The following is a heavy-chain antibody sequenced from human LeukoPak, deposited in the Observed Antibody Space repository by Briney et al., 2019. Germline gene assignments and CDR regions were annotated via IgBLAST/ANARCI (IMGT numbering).Heavy chain of an antibody. V-gene: IGHV4-38-2*02. CDR1: GYSISSGYY. CDR2: IYHSGST. D-gene: IGHD3-10*01. J-gene: IGHJ4*01. CDR3: ARQQKYYYGSGSFDY. Sequence: PETLSLTCTVSGYSISSGYYWGWIRQPPGKGLEWIGSIYHSGSTYYNPSLESRVIISVDTSKNQFSLRLSFVTAADTAVYYCARQQKYYYGSGSFDYWGRGTLVTVSS.